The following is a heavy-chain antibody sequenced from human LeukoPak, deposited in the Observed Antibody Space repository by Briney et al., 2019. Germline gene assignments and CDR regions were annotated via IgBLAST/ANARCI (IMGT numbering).Heavy chain of an antibody. CDR1: GFTFSSYW. V-gene: IGHV3-23*01. J-gene: IGHJ4*02. CDR2: ISGSGGSK. D-gene: IGHD3-10*01. Sequence: GGSLRLSCAASGFTFSSYWMHWVRHAPGKGLEWVSAISGSGGSKYYADSVKGRFTISRDNSKNTLYLEVISLTAEDTAVYYCAKDDAWLRFGEWSQGTLVTVSS. CDR3: AKDDAWLRFGE.